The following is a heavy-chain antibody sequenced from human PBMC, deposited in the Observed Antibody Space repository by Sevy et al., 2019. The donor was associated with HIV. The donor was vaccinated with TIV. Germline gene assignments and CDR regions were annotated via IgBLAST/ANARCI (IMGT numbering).Heavy chain of an antibody. Sequence: GGSLRLSCAASGFTFSSYWMTWVRQAPGKGLEWVANIKQDMSEKYYADSVKGQFTISRDNARNSLYLQMESLRAEDTDVYYCAREQQVTMLVVIGGLYFDFWGQGTLVTVSS. CDR2: IKQDMSEK. J-gene: IGHJ4*02. D-gene: IGHD3-22*01. CDR3: AREQQVTMLVVIGGLYFDF. CDR1: GFTFSSYW. V-gene: IGHV3-7*01.